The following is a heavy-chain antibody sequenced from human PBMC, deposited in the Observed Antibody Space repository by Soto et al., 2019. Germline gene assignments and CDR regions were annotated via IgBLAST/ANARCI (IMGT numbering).Heavy chain of an antibody. Sequence: ASVKVSCKASGYTFTSYGISWVRQAPGQGLEWMGWISAYNGNTNYAQKLQGRDTMTKDTSTSTAYMELRSLRSDDTAVYYFSRASRFVDCSSTSCYSVDFDYWGQGTLVTVSS. D-gene: IGHD2-2*02. CDR2: ISAYNGNT. J-gene: IGHJ4*02. CDR1: GYTFTSYG. V-gene: IGHV1-18*01. CDR3: SRASRFVDCSSTSCYSVDFDY.